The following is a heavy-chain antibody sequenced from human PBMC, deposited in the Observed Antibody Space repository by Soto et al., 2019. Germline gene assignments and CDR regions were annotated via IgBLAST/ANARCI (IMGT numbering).Heavy chain of an antibody. CDR2: IIPIFGTA. J-gene: IGHJ3*02. D-gene: IGHD6-13*01. CDR3: ARIWEAAEDDACDI. Sequence: QVQLVQSGAEVKKPGSSVKVSCKASGGTFSSYAISWVRQAPGQGLEWMGGIIPIFGTANYAQKFQGRVTINAAESTSTAYMETSSLRSKDTSVYYCARIWEAAEDDACDIWGQGTMVTVSS. V-gene: IGHV1-69*01. CDR1: GGTFSSYA.